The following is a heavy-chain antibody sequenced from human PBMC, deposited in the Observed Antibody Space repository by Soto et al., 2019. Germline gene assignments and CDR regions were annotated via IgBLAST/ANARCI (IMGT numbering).Heavy chain of an antibody. CDR1: GFTLGNYG. CDR2: FSGGSGTT. J-gene: IGHJ4*02. Sequence: VQLLESGGGLVQPGGSLRLSCVVSGFTLGNYGVTWVRQAPGKGLEWVSGFSGGSGTTHYRDSVRGRFTISRDDSKSTVYLQMNRLGVDDTAVYYCMKWNGFGDYWGQGTLVTVSS. V-gene: IGHV3-23*01. D-gene: IGHD1-1*01. CDR3: MKWNGFGDY.